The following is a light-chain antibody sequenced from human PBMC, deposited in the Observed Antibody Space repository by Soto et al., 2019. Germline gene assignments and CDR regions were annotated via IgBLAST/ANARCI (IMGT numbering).Light chain of an antibody. CDR3: QQYNNWPQIT. J-gene: IGKJ5*01. CDR2: GAS. V-gene: IGKV3D-15*01. Sequence: IVMTQAPGTLSLSAGESATLSCRASQSVSSSFLAWYQQKAGQAPRLLIYGASTRAPGIPARFSGFGSGTDFTLTISSLQSEDFAIYYCQQYNNWPQITFGQGTRLEI. CDR1: QSVSSS.